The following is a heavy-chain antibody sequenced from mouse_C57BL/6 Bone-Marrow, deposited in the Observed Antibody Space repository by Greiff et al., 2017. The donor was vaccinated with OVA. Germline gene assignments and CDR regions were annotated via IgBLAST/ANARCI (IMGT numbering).Heavy chain of an antibody. CDR3: TGPYYYGFAY. V-gene: IGHV1-5*01. CDR2: IYPGNSDT. CDR1: GYTFTSYW. Sequence: VQLQQSGTVLARPGASVKMSCKTSGYTFTSYWMHWVKQRPGQGLEWIGAIYPGNSDTSYNQKFKGKATLTAVTSASTAYMELSSLTNEYSAVYYCTGPYYYGFAYWGQGTLVTVSA. J-gene: IGHJ3*01. D-gene: IGHD1-1*01.